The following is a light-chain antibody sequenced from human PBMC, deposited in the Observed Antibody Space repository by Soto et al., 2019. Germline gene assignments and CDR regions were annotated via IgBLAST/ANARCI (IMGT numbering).Light chain of an antibody. V-gene: IGKV3-11*01. CDR3: QHRLKWPWT. J-gene: IGKJ1*01. CDR1: QSIGTY. CDR2: DTS. Sequence: EIVLTQSPATLSVSPGEGVTLSCRASQSIGTYLAWYRQKPGQAPRLLIYDTSNRATGTPDRFSGSGSGTDFTLTISSLEPEDFAVYCCQHRLKWPWTFGQGTKVEIK.